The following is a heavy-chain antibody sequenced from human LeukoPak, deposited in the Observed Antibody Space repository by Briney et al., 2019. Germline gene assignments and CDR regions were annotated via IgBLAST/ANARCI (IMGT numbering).Heavy chain of an antibody. V-gene: IGHV4-39*07. D-gene: IGHD5-18*01. CDR3: ARGDARGYSYGHFHFDH. J-gene: IGHJ4*01. Sequence: SETLSLTCTVSGGSISSSSYYWGWIRQPPGKGLEWIGNIYYSGSTNYNPSLKSRVTISVDTSKNQFSLKLSSVTAADTAVYYCARGDARGYSYGHFHFDHWGHGTLVTVSS. CDR2: IYYSGST. CDR1: GGSISSSSYY.